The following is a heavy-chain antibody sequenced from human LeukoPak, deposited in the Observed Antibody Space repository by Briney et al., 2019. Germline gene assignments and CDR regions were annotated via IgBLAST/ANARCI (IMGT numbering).Heavy chain of an antibody. V-gene: IGHV4-39*07. D-gene: IGHD2/OR15-2a*01. CDR2: IYYSGST. CDR1: GGSISSYY. CDR3: ARDVQGTYCHSTNSYNLFDP. Sequence: SETLSLTCTVSGGSISSYYWGWIRQPPGKGLEWIGTIYYSGSTYYNPSLRSRVTISVDTSKNQFSLKLRSVTAADTAVYYCARDVQGTYCHSTNSYNLFDPWGQGTLVTVPS. J-gene: IGHJ5*02.